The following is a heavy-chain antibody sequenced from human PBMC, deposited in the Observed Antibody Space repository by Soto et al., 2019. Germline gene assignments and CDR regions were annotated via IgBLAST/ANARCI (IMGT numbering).Heavy chain of an antibody. J-gene: IGHJ6*02. D-gene: IGHD3-3*01. V-gene: IGHV3-30*03. CDR3: ARDLTVFGVLNGDSPMDV. Sequence: GGSLRLSCAGSGFSFSNHVMHWVRQAPGRGLEWVAVISYDGGNAYYAESVKGRFTVSRDNSKNTMYIEMSSVRGDDTAVYYCARDLTVFGVLNGDSPMDVWGQGTTVTVSS. CDR2: ISYDGGNA. CDR1: GFSFSNHV.